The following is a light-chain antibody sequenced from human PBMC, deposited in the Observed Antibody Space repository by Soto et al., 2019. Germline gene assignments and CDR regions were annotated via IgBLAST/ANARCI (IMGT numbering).Light chain of an antibody. Sequence: DIQMTQSPSTLSASVGDRVTITCRASQSVSTWLAWYQQKSGKAPKLLIYDASSLESGVPSRFSGSGSGTEFTLTISSLQPDDFATYYYQQYNNYRLTFGEGTKVEIK. J-gene: IGKJ4*01. CDR3: QQYNNYRLT. CDR2: DAS. CDR1: QSVSTW. V-gene: IGKV1-5*01.